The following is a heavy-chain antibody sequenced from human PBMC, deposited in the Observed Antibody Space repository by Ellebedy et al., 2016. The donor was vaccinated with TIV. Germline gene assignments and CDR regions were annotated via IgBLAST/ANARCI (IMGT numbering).Heavy chain of an antibody. D-gene: IGHD1-1*01. CDR2: IYSGSRT. V-gene: IGHV3-53*01. CDR3: AKGTSNWDY. J-gene: IGHJ4*02. CDR1: GFSVSSNY. Sequence: GGSLRLXXAASGFSVSSNYMSWVRQPPGKGLEGVSIIYSGSRTSYADSVKGRFTISRDKSKNTLYLQMNSLRAEDTALYYCAKGTSNWDYWGQGTLVTVSS.